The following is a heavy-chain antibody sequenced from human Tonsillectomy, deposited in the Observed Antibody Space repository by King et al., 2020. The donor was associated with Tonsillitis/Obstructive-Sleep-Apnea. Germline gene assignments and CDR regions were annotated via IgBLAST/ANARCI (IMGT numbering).Heavy chain of an antibody. D-gene: IGHD3-10*02. CDR3: ARLFGFVDPFYYYYMDV. CDR2: IIPIFGPA. V-gene: IGHV1-69*01. CDR1: GGTLSSYI. J-gene: IGHJ6*03. Sequence: GQLVQSGAEVKKPGSSVKVSCKASGGTLSSYIISWVRQAPGQGLEWMGGIIPIFGPANYAQKFQGRVTITADEANNTTYMALSSLRSEDTAVYYCARLFGFVDPFYYYYMDVWGKGTTVTVSS.